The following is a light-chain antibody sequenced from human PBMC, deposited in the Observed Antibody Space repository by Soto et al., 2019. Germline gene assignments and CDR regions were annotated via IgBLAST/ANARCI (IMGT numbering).Light chain of an antibody. CDR2: DAS. CDR3: QQRSNWPLT. Sequence: EIVLTQSPATLSFSPGERATLSCRASQNIGSYLAWYQQRPGQAPRLLIYDASQRDAGIPTRFSGSGSGTDFTLTISSLEPDDFAVYYCQQRSNWPLTLGGGTKVEIK. V-gene: IGKV3-11*01. J-gene: IGKJ4*01. CDR1: QNIGSY.